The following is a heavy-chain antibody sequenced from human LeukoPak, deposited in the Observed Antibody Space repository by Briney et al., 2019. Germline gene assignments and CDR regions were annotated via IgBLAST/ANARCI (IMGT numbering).Heavy chain of an antibody. CDR1: GGSISSSSYY. V-gene: IGHV4-39*07. CDR2: IYYSGNT. Sequence: SETLSLTCTVSGGSISSSSYYWGWIRQPPGKGLEWIGSIYYSGNTYYNPSLKSRVTISVDTSKNQFSLKLSSVTAADTAVYYCARDAGLIDPWGQGTLVTVSS. J-gene: IGHJ5*02. D-gene: IGHD3/OR15-3a*01. CDR3: ARDAGLIDP.